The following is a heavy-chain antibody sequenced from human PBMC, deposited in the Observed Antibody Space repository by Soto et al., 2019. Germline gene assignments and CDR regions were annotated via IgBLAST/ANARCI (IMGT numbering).Heavy chain of an antibody. CDR2: VYYSGFT. Sequence: QVQLQESGPGLVKASETLSLTCTVSGDSITDYYWSWIRQPPGKGLEWTGYVYYSGFTNYHPSLKSRVTISVDRSKNQFSLRVSSVTAADTAIYYCARAMTWYYMDVWGKGTTVTISS. D-gene: IGHD2-21*02. J-gene: IGHJ6*03. V-gene: IGHV4-59*12. CDR3: ARAMTWYYMDV. CDR1: GDSITDYY.